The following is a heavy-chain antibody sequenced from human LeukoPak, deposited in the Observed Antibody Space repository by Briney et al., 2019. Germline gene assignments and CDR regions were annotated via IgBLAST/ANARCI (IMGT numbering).Heavy chain of an antibody. CDR1: GYTFTSYA. Sequence: GASVKVSCKASGYTFTSYAMNWVRQAPGQGLEWMGWINTNTGNPTYAQGFTGRFVFSLDTSVSTAYLQISSLKAEDTAVYYCSSSSRTHYFDYWGQGTLVTVSS. CDR3: SSSSRTHYFDY. J-gene: IGHJ4*02. V-gene: IGHV7-4-1*02. CDR2: INTNTGNP. D-gene: IGHD6-6*01.